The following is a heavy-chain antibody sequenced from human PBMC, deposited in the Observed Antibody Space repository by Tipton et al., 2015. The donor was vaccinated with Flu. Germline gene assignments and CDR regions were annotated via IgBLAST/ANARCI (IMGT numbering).Heavy chain of an antibody. Sequence: GSLRLSCAASGFTFSSYEMNWVRQAPGKGLEWVSYISGSGTTIYHADSVKGRFTISRDNAENSVYLQMNSLRAEDTAVYYCAKGSMGSDAGGPTWGQGTRVTVSS. J-gene: IGHJ4*02. CDR2: ISGSGTTI. CDR3: AKGSMGSDAGGPT. CDR1: GFTFSSYE. V-gene: IGHV3-48*03. D-gene: IGHD2-21*01.